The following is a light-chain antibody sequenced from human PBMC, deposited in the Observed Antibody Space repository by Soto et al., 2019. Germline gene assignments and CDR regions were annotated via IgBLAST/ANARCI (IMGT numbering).Light chain of an antibody. Sequence: DIQMTQSPSSLSASVGDRVTITCRASQSISSYLNWYQQKPGKAPKLLIYAASSLQSGVPSRFSGSGSGTDFTLTISSLQPEEFATYYCQQSYSTHPWTFGQGTKVEIK. V-gene: IGKV1-39*01. CDR3: QQSYSTHPWT. CDR2: AAS. CDR1: QSISSY. J-gene: IGKJ1*01.